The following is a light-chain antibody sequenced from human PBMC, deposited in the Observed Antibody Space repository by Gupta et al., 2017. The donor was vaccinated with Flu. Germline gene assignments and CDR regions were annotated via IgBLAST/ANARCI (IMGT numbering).Light chain of an antibody. Sequence: SSELTQDPAVSVALGQTVRITCQGDSLRSYYASWYQQKPGQAPVLVIYGKNNRPSGIPDRFSGSSSGNTASLTITGAQAEDEADYYCNSRDSSGNHPGVFGGGIKLTGL. CDR3: NSRDSSGNHPGV. CDR2: GKN. CDR1: SLRSYY. V-gene: IGLV3-19*01. J-gene: IGLJ2*01.